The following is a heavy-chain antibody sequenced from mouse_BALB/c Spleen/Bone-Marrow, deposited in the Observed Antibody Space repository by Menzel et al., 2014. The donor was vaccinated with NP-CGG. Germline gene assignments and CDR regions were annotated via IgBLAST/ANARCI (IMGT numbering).Heavy chain of an antibody. CDR3: ARWYRDPHFAMDY. J-gene: IGHJ4*01. CDR2: MYPGDGDT. V-gene: IGHV1-80*01. D-gene: IGHD2-14*01. CDR1: GYAFSSYW. Sequence: QVQLQQSGAELARPGSSVKISCKASGYAFSSYWMNWVKQRPGQGLELIGQMYPGDGDTNYNGNFKDKATLTVDRSSSTAFMQLSSLTSEDSAVYFCARWYRDPHFAMDYWGPGTSVTVSS.